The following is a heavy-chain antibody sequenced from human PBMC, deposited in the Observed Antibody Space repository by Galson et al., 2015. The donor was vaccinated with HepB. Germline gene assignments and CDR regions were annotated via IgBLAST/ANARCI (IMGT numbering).Heavy chain of an antibody. CDR1: GGSISSSSYY. Sequence: SETLSLTCTVSGGSISSSSYYWGWIRQPPGKGLEWIGSIYYSGSTYYNPSLRSRVTISVDTSKNQFSLKLSSVTAADTAVYYCARLAPIVVVPAAAFDIWGQGTMVTVSS. J-gene: IGHJ3*02. CDR3: ARLAPIVVVPAAAFDI. CDR2: IYYSGST. D-gene: IGHD2-2*01. V-gene: IGHV4-39*07.